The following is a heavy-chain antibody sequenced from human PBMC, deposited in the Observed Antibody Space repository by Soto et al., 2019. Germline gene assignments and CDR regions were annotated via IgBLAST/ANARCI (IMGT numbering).Heavy chain of an antibody. CDR1: GFTFSSYA. V-gene: IGHV3-30-3*01. CDR2: ISYDGSNK. J-gene: IGHJ4*02. Sequence: QVQLVESGGGVVQPGRSLRLSCAASGFTFSSYAMHWVRQAPGKGLEWVAVISYDGSNKYYADSVKGRFTISRDNSKNTPYLQMNSLRAEDTAVYYCARGVEYYFDYWGQGTLVTVSS. D-gene: IGHD2-8*01. CDR3: ARGVEYYFDY.